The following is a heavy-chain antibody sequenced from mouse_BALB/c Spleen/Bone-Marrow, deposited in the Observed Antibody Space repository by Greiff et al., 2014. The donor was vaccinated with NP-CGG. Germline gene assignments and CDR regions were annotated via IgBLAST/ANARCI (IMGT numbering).Heavy chain of an antibody. CDR3: ARREDYDLDY. V-gene: IGHV1-54*01. CDR1: GYAFANYL. D-gene: IGHD2-4*01. J-gene: IGHJ2*01. Sequence: VQLQQSGAELVRPGTSVKVSCKASGYAFANYLIEWVKQRPGQGLEWIGVINPGSGGTNYNEKFKGKATLTADKSSSTAYMQLSSLTSDDSAVYFCARREDYDLDYWGQDTTLTVSS. CDR2: INPGSGGT.